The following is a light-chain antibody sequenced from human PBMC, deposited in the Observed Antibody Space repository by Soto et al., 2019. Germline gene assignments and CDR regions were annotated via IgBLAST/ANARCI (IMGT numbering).Light chain of an antibody. Sequence: DIQMTQSPSSLSASVGDRVTITCRASQSISSWLAWYQQKPGKAPKLLIYAAVVLQGGVPSRFSGTGSATEFILTISSLQPEDFASYYCQQSFSTPPTFGQGTKVDI. CDR1: QSISSW. J-gene: IGKJ1*01. CDR2: AAV. V-gene: IGKV1-39*01. CDR3: QQSFSTPPT.